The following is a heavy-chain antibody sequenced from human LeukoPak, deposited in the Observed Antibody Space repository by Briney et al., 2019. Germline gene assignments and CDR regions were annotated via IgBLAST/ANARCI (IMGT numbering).Heavy chain of an antibody. V-gene: IGHV4-39*01. CDR1: GGSISSTSYY. Sequence: SETLSLTCTVSGGSISSTSYYWGWIRQPPGKWLEWIGSIYYSGSTYYNPSLKSRVTISVDTSKNQFSLKLSSVTAADTTVYYCARYASGSGSYYYFDYWGQGTLVTVSS. CDR3: ARYASGSGSYYYFDY. CDR2: IYYSGST. D-gene: IGHD1-26*01. J-gene: IGHJ4*02.